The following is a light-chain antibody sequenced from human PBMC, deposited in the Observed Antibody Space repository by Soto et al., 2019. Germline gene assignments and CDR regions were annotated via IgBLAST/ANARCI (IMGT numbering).Light chain of an antibody. CDR2: VAS. CDR1: HSVSSSY. V-gene: IGKV3-20*01. CDR3: QQYGSSPPYA. J-gene: IGKJ2*01. Sequence: EIVLTQSPGTLSLSPGERATLSCRASHSVSSSYLAWYQQKPGQAPRLLIYVASSRATGIPDRFSGSGSGTDFTLTISRLEPEDFAVYYCQQYGSSPPYAFGQGTKLEIK.